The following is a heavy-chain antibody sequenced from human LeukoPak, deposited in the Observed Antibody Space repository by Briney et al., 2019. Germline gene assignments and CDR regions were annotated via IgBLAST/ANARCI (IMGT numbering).Heavy chain of an antibody. Sequence: GGSLRLSCAASGFTFSSYAMHWVRQAPGKGLEYVSAISSNGGSTYYANSVKGRFTISRDNSKNTLYLQMGSLRAEDMAVYYCARSLTMYYYDSSGYLGDAFDIWGQGTMVTVSS. V-gene: IGHV3-64*01. CDR3: ARSLTMYYYDSSGYLGDAFDI. CDR2: ISSNGGST. D-gene: IGHD3-22*01. J-gene: IGHJ3*02. CDR1: GFTFSSYA.